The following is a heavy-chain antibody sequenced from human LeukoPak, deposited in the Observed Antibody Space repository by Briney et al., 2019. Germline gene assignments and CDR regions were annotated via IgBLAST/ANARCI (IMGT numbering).Heavy chain of an antibody. D-gene: IGHD2-15*01. CDR2: ISSSSNYI. CDR1: GFTFRSYG. V-gene: IGHV3-21*01. J-gene: IGHJ4*02. Sequence: PGGSLRLSCAASGFTFRSYGMNWVRQAPGKGLEWVSSISSSSNYIHYAESVKGRFTISRDNAKNSLDLQMNSLRAEDTAVYYCARDPPYCSGTNCYFDSWGQGTLVTVSS. CDR3: ARDPPYCSGTNCYFDS.